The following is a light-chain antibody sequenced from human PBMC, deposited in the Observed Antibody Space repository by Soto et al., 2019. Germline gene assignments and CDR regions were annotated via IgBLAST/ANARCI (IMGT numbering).Light chain of an antibody. CDR1: QGIAPY. J-gene: IGKJ4*01. CDR2: ATS. CDR3: QQYNSAPLT. Sequence: DVQMTQSPSSLSAFVGDRVTITCRASQGIAPYLAWFHQKPGKVPKLLIYATSTLQSGVPSRFSGSGSGTDFTLTISSLQPEDVGTYYCQQYNSAPLTFGGGTKVEIK. V-gene: IGKV1-27*01.